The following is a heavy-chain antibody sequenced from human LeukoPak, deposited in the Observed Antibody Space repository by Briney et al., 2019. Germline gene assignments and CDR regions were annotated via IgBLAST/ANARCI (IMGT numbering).Heavy chain of an antibody. CDR1: GGSFSGYY. CDR3: ARHSDFDWNPPFDY. Sequence: PSETLSLTCAVYGGSFSGYYWNWIRQPAGKGLERIGRIYTSGSTNYNPSLKSRVTMSVDTSKNQFSLKLRSVTAADTAVYYCARHSDFDWNPPFDYWGQGTLVTVSS. J-gene: IGHJ4*02. V-gene: IGHV4-59*10. D-gene: IGHD3-9*01. CDR2: IYTSGST.